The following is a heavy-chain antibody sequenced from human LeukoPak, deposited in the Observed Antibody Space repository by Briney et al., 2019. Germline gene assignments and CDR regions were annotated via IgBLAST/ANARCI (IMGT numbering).Heavy chain of an antibody. CDR2: IYTSGST. CDR3: ARDYDSSGADAFDI. J-gene: IGHJ3*02. D-gene: IGHD3-22*01. CDR1: GGSISSGSYY. V-gene: IGHV4-61*02. Sequence: SETLSLTCTVSGGSISSGSYYWSWIRQPAGKGLEWIGRIYTSGSTNYNPSLKSRVTISVDTSKNQFSLKLSSVTAADTAVYYCARDYDSSGADAFDIWGQGTMVTVSS.